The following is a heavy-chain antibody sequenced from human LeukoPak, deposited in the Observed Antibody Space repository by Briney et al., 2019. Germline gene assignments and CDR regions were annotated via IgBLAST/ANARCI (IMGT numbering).Heavy chain of an antibody. D-gene: IGHD2-15*01. CDR3: ARGVAAFVNWFDP. CDR1: GGSISSGGYY. Sequence: SQTLSLTCTVSGGSISSGGYYWSWIRQNPGKGLEWIGYIYYSGSTYYNPSLKSRVTISVDTSKNQFSLKLSSVTAADTAVYYCARGVAAFVNWFDPWGQGTLVTVSS. CDR2: IYYSGST. V-gene: IGHV4-31*03. J-gene: IGHJ5*02.